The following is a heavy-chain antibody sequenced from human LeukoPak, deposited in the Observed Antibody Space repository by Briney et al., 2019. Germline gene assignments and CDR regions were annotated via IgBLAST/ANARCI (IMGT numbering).Heavy chain of an antibody. CDR3: ARDRYYYDSSGYYTWFDP. CDR2: ISYDGSNK. J-gene: IGHJ5*02. Sequence: GGSLRLSCAASGFTFSSYAMHWVRQAPGKGLEWVAVISYDGSNKYYADSVKGRFTISRDNAKNSLYLQMNSLRAEDTAVYYCARDRYYYDSSGYYTWFDPWGQGTLVTVSS. V-gene: IGHV3-30-3*01. CDR1: GFTFSSYA. D-gene: IGHD3-22*01.